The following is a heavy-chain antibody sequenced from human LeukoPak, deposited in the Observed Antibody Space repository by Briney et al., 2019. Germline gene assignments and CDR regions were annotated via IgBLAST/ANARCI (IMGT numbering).Heavy chain of an antibody. J-gene: IGHJ1*01. CDR2: INPNSGGT. D-gene: IGHD6-13*01. CDR1: GYTFTGYY. CDR3: AKGWQQLAEYFQH. V-gene: IGHV1-2*02. Sequence: GASVKVFCKASGYTFTGYYMHWVRQAPGQGLEWMGWINPNSGGTNYAQKFQGRVTMTRDTSISTAYMELSRLRSDDTAVYYCAKGWQQLAEYFQHWGQGTLVTVSS.